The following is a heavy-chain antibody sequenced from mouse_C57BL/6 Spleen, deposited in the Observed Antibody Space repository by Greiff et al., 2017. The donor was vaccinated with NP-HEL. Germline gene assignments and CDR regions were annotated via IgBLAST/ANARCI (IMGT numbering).Heavy chain of an antibody. CDR3: AREGVITTVVPLYYYAMDY. CDR2: ISDGGSYT. V-gene: IGHV5-4*01. CDR1: GFTFSSYA. J-gene: IGHJ4*01. Sequence: EVKLVESGGGLVKPGGSLKLSCAASGFTFSSYAMSWVRQTPEKRLEWVATISDGGSYTYYPDNVKGRFTISRDNAKNNLYLQMSHLKSEDTAMYYCAREGVITTVVPLYYYAMDYWGQGTSVTVSS. D-gene: IGHD1-1*01.